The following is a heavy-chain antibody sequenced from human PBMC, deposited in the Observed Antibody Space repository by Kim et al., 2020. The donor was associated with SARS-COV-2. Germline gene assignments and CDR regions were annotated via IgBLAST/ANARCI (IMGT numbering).Heavy chain of an antibody. Sequence: SETLSLTCAVYGGSFSGYYWSWIRQPPGKGLEWIGEIYYSGSANYNPSLKSRVTISVDTSKNQFSLKLSSVTAADTAVYYCARGSWHYDRRGSVSNYYYG. V-gene: IGHV4-34*01. CDR1: GGSFSGYY. D-gene: IGHD3-22*01. CDR3: ARGSWHYDRRGSVSNYYYG. CDR2: IYYSGSA. J-gene: IGHJ6*01.